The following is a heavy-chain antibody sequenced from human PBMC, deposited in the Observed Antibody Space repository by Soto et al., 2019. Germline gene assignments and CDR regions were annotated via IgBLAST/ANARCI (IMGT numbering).Heavy chain of an antibody. CDR2: IYYSGST. J-gene: IGHJ6*03. V-gene: IGHV4-59*08. CDR1: GGSISSYY. CDR3: ASVKGYYYYMDV. Sequence: SETLSLTCTVSGGSISSYYWSWIQQPPGKGLEWIGYIYYSGSTNYNPSLKSRVTISVDTSKNQFSLKLSSVTAADTAVYYCASVKGYYYYMDVWGKGTTVTVSS.